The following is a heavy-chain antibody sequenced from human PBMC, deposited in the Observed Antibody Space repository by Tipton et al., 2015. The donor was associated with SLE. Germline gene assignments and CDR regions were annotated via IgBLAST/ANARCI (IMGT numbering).Heavy chain of an antibody. D-gene: IGHD4/OR15-4a*01. J-gene: IGHJ5*02. CDR2: INHSGST. CDR3: ARERIEEYGGKENWIDP. Sequence: TLSLTCAVYGGSFSGYYWSWLRQSPGKGLEWIGEINHSGSTNYNPSLKSRVTISVDRPNKQFSLNLSSVTAADTAVYYCARERIEEYGGKENWIDPWGQGTLVSVSS. CDR1: GGSFSGYY. V-gene: IGHV4-34*01.